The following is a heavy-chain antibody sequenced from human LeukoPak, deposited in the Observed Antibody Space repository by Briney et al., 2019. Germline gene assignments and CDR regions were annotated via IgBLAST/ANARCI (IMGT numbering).Heavy chain of an antibody. CDR1: GFTFSNYV. CDR2: ISDSGDDT. Sequence: GGSLRPSCTGSGFTFSNYVMSWVRQAPGRRLEWVSGISDSGDDTDYADSVKGRFTISRDNSKNTLFLQMNILRVEDTAVYYCVKVGGGSGWYWSPWGQGTLVTVSS. CDR3: VKVGGGSGWYWSP. V-gene: IGHV3-23*01. J-gene: IGHJ5*02. D-gene: IGHD6-19*01.